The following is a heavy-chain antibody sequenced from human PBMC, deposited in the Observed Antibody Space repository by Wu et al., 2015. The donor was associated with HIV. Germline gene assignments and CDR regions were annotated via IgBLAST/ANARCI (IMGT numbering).Heavy chain of an antibody. CDR2: INPGIGST. V-gene: IGHV1-46*01. CDR1: GYAFTSYY. CDR3: GRRGSWGDRTTIIRGGVDV. D-gene: IGHD3-10*01. Sequence: QVQLVQSGAEMKKPGASVNISCKASGYAFTSYYIHWVRQAPGQGLEWMGLINPGIGSTYYAEKFQGRVTMTRDTSTNTVNMQLGTLTSEDTAVYYCGRRGSWGDRTTIIRGGVDVWGQGTTVSVSS. J-gene: IGHJ6*02.